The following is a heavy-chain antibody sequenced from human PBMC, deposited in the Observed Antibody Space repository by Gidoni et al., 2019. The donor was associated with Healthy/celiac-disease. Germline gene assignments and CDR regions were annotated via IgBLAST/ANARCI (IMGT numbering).Heavy chain of an antibody. Sequence: QVQLVQSGAEVKKPGASVKVSCTASGYTFTSYGISWVRQAPGQGLEWMGWISAYNGNTNYAQKLQGRVTMTTDTSTSTAYMELRSLRSDDTAVYYCARDFDTAIEQQLVPSEYFQHWGQGTLVTVSS. CDR1: GYTFTSYG. CDR2: ISAYNGNT. J-gene: IGHJ1*01. V-gene: IGHV1-18*01. CDR3: ARDFDTAIEQQLVPSEYFQH. D-gene: IGHD6-13*01.